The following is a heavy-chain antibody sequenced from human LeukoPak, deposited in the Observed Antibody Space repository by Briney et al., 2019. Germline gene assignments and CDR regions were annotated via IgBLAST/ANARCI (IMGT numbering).Heavy chain of an antibody. CDR3: ARVVCSGGSCYLGY. CDR1: GYTFTSYG. CDR2: ISAYNGNT. V-gene: IGHV1-18*01. D-gene: IGHD2-15*01. J-gene: IGHJ4*02. Sequence: ASVKVSCKASGYTFTSYGISWVRQAPGQGLEWMGWISAYNGNTNYAQKLQGRVTMTTDTSTSTAYMELRSLRSDDTAVYYCARVVCSGGSCYLGYWGQGTLLTVSS.